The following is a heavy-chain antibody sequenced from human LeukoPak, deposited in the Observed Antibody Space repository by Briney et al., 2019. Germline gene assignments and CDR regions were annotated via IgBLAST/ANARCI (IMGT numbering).Heavy chain of an antibody. D-gene: IGHD2-15*01. CDR1: GFTFSSYW. CDR2: INSDGSST. Sequence: PGGSLRLSCAASGFTFSSYWMHWVRQAPGKGLVWVSRINSDGSSTSYADSVKGRFTVSRDNSKNTLYLEMNSLTAEDTAVYSCAKQIVVIIAASSFDYWGQGTPVTVSS. J-gene: IGHJ4*02. V-gene: IGHV3-74*01. CDR3: AKQIVVIIAASSFDY.